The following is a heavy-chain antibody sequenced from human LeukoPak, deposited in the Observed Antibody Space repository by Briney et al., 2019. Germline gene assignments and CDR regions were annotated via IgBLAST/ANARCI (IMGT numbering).Heavy chain of an antibody. CDR3: ARGIVGATEEDY. CDR1: GYTFTGNY. D-gene: IGHD1-26*01. J-gene: IGHJ4*02. CDR2: INPNNSAT. Sequence: ASVKVSCKASGYTFTGNYMHWVRQAPGQGLEWMGWINPNNSATNYAQRFQGRVTMTRDTSISTAYMELSRLRSGDTGVYYCARGIVGATEEDYWGQGTLVTVSS. V-gene: IGHV1-2*02.